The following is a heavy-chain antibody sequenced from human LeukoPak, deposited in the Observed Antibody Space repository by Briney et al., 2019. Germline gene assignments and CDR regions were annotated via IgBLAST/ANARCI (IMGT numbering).Heavy chain of an antibody. Sequence: GGSLRLSCAASGFTFSDYYMNWIRQAPGKGLEWVSYISSGGGTIYYADSVKGRFTISRDNAKNSLYLQMNSLRAEDTAVYYCARGLRGYSYGYDYWGQGTLVTVSS. V-gene: IGHV3-11*01. CDR1: GFTFSDYY. CDR3: ARGLRGYSYGYDY. D-gene: IGHD5-18*01. J-gene: IGHJ4*02. CDR2: ISSGGGTI.